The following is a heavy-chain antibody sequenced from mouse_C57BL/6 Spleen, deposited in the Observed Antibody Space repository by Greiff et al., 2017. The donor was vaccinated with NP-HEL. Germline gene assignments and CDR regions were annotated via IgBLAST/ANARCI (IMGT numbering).Heavy chain of an antibody. V-gene: IGHV10-3*01. Sequence: EVQVVESGGGLVQPKGSLKLSCAASGFTFNTYAMHWVRQAPGKGLEWVARIRSKSSNYATYYADSVKDRFTISRDDSQSMLYLQMNNLKTEDTAKYYCVRDPLGSSYGYYYAMDYWGQGTSVTVSS. D-gene: IGHD1-1*01. CDR3: VRDPLGSSYGYYYAMDY. J-gene: IGHJ4*01. CDR1: GFTFNTYA. CDR2: IRSKSSNYAT.